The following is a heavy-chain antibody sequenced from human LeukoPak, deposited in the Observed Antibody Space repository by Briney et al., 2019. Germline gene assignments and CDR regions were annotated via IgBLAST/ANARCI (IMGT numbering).Heavy chain of an antibody. CDR3: AKSLSGAYYFDY. D-gene: IGHD1-26*01. V-gene: IGHV3-30*18. CDR1: GFTFSSYG. J-gene: IGHJ4*02. Sequence: GGSLRLSCAASGFTFSSYGMHWVRQAPGKGLEWVAVISYDGSNKYHADSVKGRFTISRDNSKNTLYLQMNSLRAEDTAVYYCAKSLSGAYYFDYWGQGTLVTVSS. CDR2: ISYDGSNK.